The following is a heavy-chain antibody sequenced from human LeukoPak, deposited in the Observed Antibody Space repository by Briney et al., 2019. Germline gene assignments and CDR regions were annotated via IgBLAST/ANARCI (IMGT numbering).Heavy chain of an antibody. V-gene: IGHV4-39*01. CDR3: ARQLGYCSSTSCYADKVDY. CDR2: IYYSGST. CDR1: GGSISSSSYY. Sequence: PSETLSLTCTVSGGSISSSSYYWGWIRQPPGEGLEWIGSIYYSGSTYYNPSLKSRVTISVDTSKNQFSLKLSSVTAADMAVYYCARQLGYCSSTSCYADKVDYWGQGILVTVSS. J-gene: IGHJ4*02. D-gene: IGHD2-2*01.